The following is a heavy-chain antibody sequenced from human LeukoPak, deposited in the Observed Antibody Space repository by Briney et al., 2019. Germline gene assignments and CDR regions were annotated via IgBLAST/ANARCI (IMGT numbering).Heavy chain of an antibody. J-gene: IGHJ5*02. Sequence: PSETLSLTRAVSGGSISRTTYYWAWIRQPPGNGLDGIGSLYDSGIRLYTPSLKSRVNISGDTSKKQFSLKLSSVTAADTAVYYCASSQYPIAAADNWFDPWGQGTLVTVSS. V-gene: IGHV4-39*01. CDR3: ASSQYPIAAADNWFDP. CDR1: GGSISRTTYY. D-gene: IGHD6-13*01. CDR2: LYDSGIR.